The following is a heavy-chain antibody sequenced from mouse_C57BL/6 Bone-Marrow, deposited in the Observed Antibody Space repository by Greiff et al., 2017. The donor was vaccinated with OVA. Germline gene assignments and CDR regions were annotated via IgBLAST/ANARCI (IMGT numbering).Heavy chain of an antibody. Sequence: EVKLMESGGGLVQPKGSLKLSCAASGFTFNTYAMHWVRQAPGKGLEWVARIRSKSSNYATYYADSVKDRFTISRHVSQSMLYLPMNNLRTLETAMYDVERDRRRRYAMDYWGRGTSVTVSS. CDR3: ERDRRRRYAMDY. CDR2: IRSKSSNYAT. J-gene: IGHJ4*01. V-gene: IGHV10-3*01. CDR1: GFTFNTYA.